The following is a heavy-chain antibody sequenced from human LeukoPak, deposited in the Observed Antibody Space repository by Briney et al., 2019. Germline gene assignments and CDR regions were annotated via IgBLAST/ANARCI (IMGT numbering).Heavy chain of an antibody. CDR3: ATYGPTSGGYTFEY. J-gene: IGHJ4*02. D-gene: IGHD2-15*01. Sequence: GWXRXXPGKXLEXIVIIYYSGSTYYNPSLKGRITISLDKTKNQFSLNVNSVTAGDTAVYYCATYGPTSGGYTFEYWGQGILVTVSS. CDR2: IYYSGST. V-gene: IGHV4-39*07.